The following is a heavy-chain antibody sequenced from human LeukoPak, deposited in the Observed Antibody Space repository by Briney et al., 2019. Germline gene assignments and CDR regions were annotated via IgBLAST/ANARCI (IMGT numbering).Heavy chain of an antibody. CDR3: ARYSSSSHYYYYGMDV. CDR2: IYTSGST. CDR1: GGSISSYY. Sequence: SETLSLTCTVSGGSISSYYWSWIRQPAGKGLEWIGRIYTSGSTNYNPSLKSQVTMSVDTSKNQFSLKLSSVTAADTAVYYCARYSSSSHYYYYGMDVWGQGTTVTVSS. D-gene: IGHD6-6*01. V-gene: IGHV4-4*07. J-gene: IGHJ6*02.